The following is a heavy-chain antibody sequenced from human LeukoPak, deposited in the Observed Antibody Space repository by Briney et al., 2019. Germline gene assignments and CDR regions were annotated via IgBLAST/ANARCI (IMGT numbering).Heavy chain of an antibody. V-gene: IGHV3-30*02. Sequence: GGSLRLSCAASGFTFSSYGIHWVRQTPGKGLEWVAFIRYDGSNKYYADSVKGRFTISRDNSKNTLYLQMNSLRAEDTAVYYCAKRDGTTSGYAFDIWGQGTMVTVSS. D-gene: IGHD1-7*01. CDR1: GFTFSSYG. J-gene: IGHJ3*02. CDR3: AKRDGTTSGYAFDI. CDR2: IRYDGSNK.